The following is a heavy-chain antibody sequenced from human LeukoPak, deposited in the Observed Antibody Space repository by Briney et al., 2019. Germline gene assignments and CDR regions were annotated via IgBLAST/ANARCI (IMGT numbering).Heavy chain of an antibody. CDR2: IRFDGSNT. CDR3: ASLRSYHYDRVDY. V-gene: IGHV3-30*02. Sequence: GGSLRLSCTASGFSFNNYGMHWVRQAPGKGLEWVAFIRFDGSNTYYADSVKGRVTVSRDNSKNTLYLQMNRLRGEDKAVYYCASLRSYHYDRVDYWGQGTLVTVST. CDR1: GFSFNNYG. D-gene: IGHD3-22*01. J-gene: IGHJ4*02.